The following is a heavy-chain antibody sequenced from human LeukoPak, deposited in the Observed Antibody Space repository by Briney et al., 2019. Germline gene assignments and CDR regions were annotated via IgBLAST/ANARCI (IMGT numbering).Heavy chain of an antibody. CDR3: ARESEWSGFFVY. CDR1: GFTFSSSW. J-gene: IGHJ4*02. D-gene: IGHD3-3*01. CDR2: MYYSGST. V-gene: IGHV4-59*01. Sequence: GSLRLSCAASGFTFSSSWMAWVRQPPGRGLEWIGYMYYSGSTNYNPSLKSRVTMSVDTSKNQFSLKLSSVTAADTAVYYCARESEWSGFFVYWGQGTLVTVSS.